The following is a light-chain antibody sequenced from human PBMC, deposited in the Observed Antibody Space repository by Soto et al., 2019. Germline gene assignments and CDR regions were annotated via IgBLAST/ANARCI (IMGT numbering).Light chain of an antibody. CDR1: SSDVGGYNY. CDR3: CSYTSSITYV. Sequence: QSALTQPASVSGSPGQSITISCTGTSSDVGGYNYVSWYQQHPGKAPKLMIYEVSYRPSGVSDRFSGSKSGNTASLTISGLQAEDEADYYCCSYTSSITYVFGTGTKLTVL. J-gene: IGLJ1*01. CDR2: EVS. V-gene: IGLV2-14*01.